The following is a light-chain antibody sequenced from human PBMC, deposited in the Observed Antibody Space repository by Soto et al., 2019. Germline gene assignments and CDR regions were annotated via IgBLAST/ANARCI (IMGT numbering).Light chain of an antibody. Sequence: IQATQSPSALAASVGARCTITCRASQSISRYLNWYQQKPGKAPKXXMYAASSLQSGVPSRFSVIGSGTDFTLTISSLQTEDFATYYGQQTYSTPQPFGQGTRLEIK. CDR1: QSISRY. V-gene: IGKV1-39*01. CDR2: AAS. CDR3: QQTYSTPQP. J-gene: IGKJ5*01.